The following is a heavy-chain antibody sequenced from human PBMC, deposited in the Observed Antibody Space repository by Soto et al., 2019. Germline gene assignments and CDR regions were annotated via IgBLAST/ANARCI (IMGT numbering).Heavy chain of an antibody. CDR2: ISYDGSNK. D-gene: IGHD3-10*01. CDR1: GFTFSSYG. Sequence: QVQLVESGGGVVQPGRSLRLSCAASGFTFSSYGMHWVRQAPGKGLEWVAVISYDGSNKYYADSVKGRFTISRDNSKDTLYLQMNSLRAEDTAVYYCAKDKVRGVIMGVDYWGQGTLVTVSS. CDR3: AKDKVRGVIMGVDY. V-gene: IGHV3-30*18. J-gene: IGHJ4*02.